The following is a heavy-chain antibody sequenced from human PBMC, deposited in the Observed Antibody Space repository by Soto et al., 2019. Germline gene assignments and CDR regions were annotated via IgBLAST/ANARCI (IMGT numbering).Heavy chain of an antibody. CDR1: GFTFSNAW. Sequence: PGGSLRLSCAASGFTFSNAWMNWVRQAPGKGLEWVGRIKSKTDGGTTDYAAPVKGRFTISRDDSKNTLYLQMNSLKTEDTAVYYCTTDSTYSSSSWFGPSPGYYHGMDVWGQGTTVTVSS. CDR3: TTDSTYSSSSWFGPSPGYYHGMDV. CDR2: IKSKTDGGTT. V-gene: IGHV3-15*07. J-gene: IGHJ6*02. D-gene: IGHD6-6*01.